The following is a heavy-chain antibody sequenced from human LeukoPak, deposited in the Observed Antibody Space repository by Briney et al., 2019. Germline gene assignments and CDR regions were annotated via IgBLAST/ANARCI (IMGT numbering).Heavy chain of an antibody. V-gene: IGHV1-69*13. CDR3: ARRGSRDGYNWYY. CDR1: GGTFSSYA. J-gene: IGHJ4*02. Sequence: ASVKVSCKASGGTFSSYAISWVRQAPGQGLEWMGGIVPIFGTANYAQKFQGRVTITADESTSTAYMELSSLRSEDTAVCYCARRGSRDGYNWYYWGQGTLVTASS. CDR2: IVPIFGTA. D-gene: IGHD5-24*01.